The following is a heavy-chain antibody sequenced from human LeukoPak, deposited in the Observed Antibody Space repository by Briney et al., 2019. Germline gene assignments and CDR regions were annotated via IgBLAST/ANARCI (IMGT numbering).Heavy chain of an antibody. V-gene: IGHV4-30-4*08. D-gene: IGHD4-23*01. Sequence: SQTLSLTCTVSGGSISSGDYYWRWIRQPPGKGLEWIGYIYYSGSTYYNPSLKSRVTISVDTSKNQFSLKLSSLTAADTAVYYCAGPPHDYGGGRAIGAFDIWGRGTMVTVSS. J-gene: IGHJ3*02. CDR1: GGSISSGDYY. CDR3: AGPPHDYGGGRAIGAFDI. CDR2: IYYSGST.